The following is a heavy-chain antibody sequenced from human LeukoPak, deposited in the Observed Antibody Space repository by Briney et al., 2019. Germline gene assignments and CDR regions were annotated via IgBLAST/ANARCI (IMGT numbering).Heavy chain of an antibody. CDR3: ARDHSSGFSLPGN. J-gene: IGHJ4*02. D-gene: IGHD6-19*01. CDR2: ISGSGSTI. CDR1: GFTFSDYY. Sequence: PGGSLRLSCAASGFTFSDYYMSWIRQAPGKGLEWVSYISGSGSTIYYADSVKGRFTISRDNAKNSLYLQMNSLRAEDTAVYYCARDHSSGFSLPGNWGQGTLVTASS. V-gene: IGHV3-11*04.